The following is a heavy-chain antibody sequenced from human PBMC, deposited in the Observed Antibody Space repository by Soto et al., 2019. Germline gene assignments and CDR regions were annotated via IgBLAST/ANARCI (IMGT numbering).Heavy chain of an antibody. CDR1: GYTFTGYY. J-gene: IGHJ6*02. V-gene: IGHV1-2*04. CDR2: INPNSGGT. CDR3: ARDRRSSTSLRHYYYYGMDV. D-gene: IGHD2-2*01. Sequence: ASVKVCCKASGYTFTGYYMHWVRQAPGQGLEWMGWINPNSGGTNYAQKFQGWVTMTRDTSISTAYMELSRLRSDDTAVYYCARDRRSSTSLRHYYYYGMDVWGQGSTVTVS.